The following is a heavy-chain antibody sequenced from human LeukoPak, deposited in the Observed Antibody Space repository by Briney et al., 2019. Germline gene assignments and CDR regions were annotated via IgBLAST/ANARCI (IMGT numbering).Heavy chain of an antibody. CDR3: ARSVYRFGSGSYYNPGY. CDR1: GCSFTTFH. Sequence: ASVKVSCKAAGCSFTTFHINWVRQAPGQGLEWMGWINPNSGGTNYAQKFQGRVTMTRDTSISTAYMELSRLRSDDTAVYYCARSVYRFGSGSYYNPGYWGQGTLVTVSS. J-gene: IGHJ4*02. V-gene: IGHV1-2*02. CDR2: INPNSGGT. D-gene: IGHD3-10*01.